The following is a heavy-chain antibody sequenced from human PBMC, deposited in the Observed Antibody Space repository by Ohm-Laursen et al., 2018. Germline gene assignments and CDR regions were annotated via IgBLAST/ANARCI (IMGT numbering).Heavy chain of an antibody. V-gene: IGHV3-33*01. CDR1: LFTFSNYD. J-gene: IGHJ3*02. Sequence: SLRLSCAASLFTFSNYDMHWVRQAPGKGLEWVAVIWYDGTEQKYANSVTGRFTISRDNSNNALYLQMNSLRVEDTAMYYCARDSAQGGAFDIWGQGSLVTVSS. CDR3: ARDSAQGGAFDI. D-gene: IGHD3-16*01. CDR2: IWYDGTEQ.